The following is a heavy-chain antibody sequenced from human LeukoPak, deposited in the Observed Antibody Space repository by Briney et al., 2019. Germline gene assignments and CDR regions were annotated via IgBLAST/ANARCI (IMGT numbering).Heavy chain of an antibody. V-gene: IGHV1-8*01. CDR3: ARGVPPYSSGWTGFDY. Sequence: GASVKVSCKASGHTFTSYDINWVRQATGQGLEWMGWMNPNSGNTGYAQKFQGRVTMTRNTSTSTAYMELSSLRSEDTAVYYCARGVPPYSSGWTGFDYWGQGTLVTVSS. J-gene: IGHJ4*02. CDR2: MNPNSGNT. CDR1: GHTFTSYD. D-gene: IGHD6-19*01.